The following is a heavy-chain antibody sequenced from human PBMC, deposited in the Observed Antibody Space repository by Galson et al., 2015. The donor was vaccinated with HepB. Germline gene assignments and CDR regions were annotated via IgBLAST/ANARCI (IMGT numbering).Heavy chain of an antibody. D-gene: IGHD6-25*01. CDR2: IYYSGST. CDR1: GGSISDYY. J-gene: IGHJ4*02. Sequence: SETLSLTCTVSGGSISDYYWSWIRQPPGKGLEWIGDIYYSGSTNYNPSLKSRVTISVDRSKNQFSLKLRSVTAADAAVYYCARDKQRLFDYWGQGTLVTVSS. CDR3: ARDKQRLFDY. V-gene: IGHV4-59*01.